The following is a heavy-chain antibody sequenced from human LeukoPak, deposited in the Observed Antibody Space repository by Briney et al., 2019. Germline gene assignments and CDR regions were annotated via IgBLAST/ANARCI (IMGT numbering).Heavy chain of an antibody. V-gene: IGHV3-33*06. CDR3: AKVAYGSGSYYPDY. D-gene: IGHD3-10*01. CDR2: IWYDGSNK. CDR1: GFTFSSYG. J-gene: IGHJ4*02. Sequence: PGGSLRLSCAASGFTFSSYGMHWVRQAPGKGLEWVAVIWYDGSNKYYADSVKGRFTISRDNSKNTLYLQMNSLRAEDTAVYYCAKVAYGSGSYYPDYWGQGTLVTVSS.